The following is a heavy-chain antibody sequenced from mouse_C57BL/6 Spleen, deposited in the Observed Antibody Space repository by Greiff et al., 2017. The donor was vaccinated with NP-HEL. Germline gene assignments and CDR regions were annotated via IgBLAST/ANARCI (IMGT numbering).Heavy chain of an antibody. CDR1: GYAFTNYL. CDR3: ARSDYGFDY. J-gene: IGHJ2*01. D-gene: IGHD2-4*01. V-gene: IGHV1-54*01. CDR2: INPGSGGT. Sequence: LQESGAELVRPGTSVKVSCKASGYAFTNYLIEWVKQRPGQGLEWIGVINPGSGGTNYNEKFKGKATLTADKSSSTAYMQLSSLTSEDSAVYFCARSDYGFDYWGQGTTLTVSS.